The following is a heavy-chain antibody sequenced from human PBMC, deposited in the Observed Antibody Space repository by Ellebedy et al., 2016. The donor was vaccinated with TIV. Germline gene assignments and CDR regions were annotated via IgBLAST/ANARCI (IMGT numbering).Heavy chain of an antibody. V-gene: IGHV3-11*01. CDR2: ISSTGSSI. D-gene: IGHD6-6*01. Sequence: GESLKISXAASGFTFSDYQMAWIRQAPGKGLEWVAYISSTGSSIYYADSVKGPFTITRDNAKNTLYLQMNSLRADDTAVYYCARARARPGAFDIWGQGTVLTVSS. CDR3: ARARARPGAFDI. J-gene: IGHJ3*02. CDR1: GFTFSDYQ.